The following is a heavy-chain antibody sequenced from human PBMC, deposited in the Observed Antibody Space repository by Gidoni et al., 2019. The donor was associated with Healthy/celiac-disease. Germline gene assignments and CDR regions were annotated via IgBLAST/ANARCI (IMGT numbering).Heavy chain of an antibody. CDR1: GYTFTGYY. D-gene: IGHD3-3*01. V-gene: IGHV1-2*02. J-gene: IGHJ4*02. CDR2: INPNSGGT. CDR3: ARDYFDFWSGSLDY. Sequence: QVQLVQSGAEVKKPGASVKVSCKSSGYTFTGYYMHGVRQAPGQGLEWMGGINPNSGGTDYAQKFQGRVTMTRDTSISSAYMELSRLRSDDTAVYYCARDYFDFWSGSLDYWGQGTLVTVSS.